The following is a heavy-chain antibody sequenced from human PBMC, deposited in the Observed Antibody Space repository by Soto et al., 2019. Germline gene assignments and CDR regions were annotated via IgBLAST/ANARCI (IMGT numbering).Heavy chain of an antibody. D-gene: IGHD1-26*01. J-gene: IGHJ4*02. V-gene: IGHV3-74*01. CDR1: GLTFVSNG. CDR2: IKTDGSVT. CDR3: ARVGVGAYYFDY. Sequence: EVQLVESGGGLVQPGGSLSLSWAASGLTFVSNGRHWVRQAPGRGLVWVSRIKTDGSVTSYADSVKGRFTISRDNAKNTLYLQMNSLRAEDTAVYYCARVGVGAYYFDYWGQGTLVTVSS.